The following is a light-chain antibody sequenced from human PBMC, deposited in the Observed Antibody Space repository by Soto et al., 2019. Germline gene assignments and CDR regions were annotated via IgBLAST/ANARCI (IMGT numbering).Light chain of an antibody. CDR2: GAS. CDR1: QSVSSSY. J-gene: IGKJ1*01. V-gene: IGKV3-20*01. CDR3: QQYGTSPRT. Sequence: EIVLTQSPGTLSLSPGERATLSCRASQSVSSSYLAWYQQKPGQAPRLLIYGASSRAPGIPDRFSGSGSGTDSTLTITRLEPEDFALYYCQQYGTSPRTFGQGPKVEIK.